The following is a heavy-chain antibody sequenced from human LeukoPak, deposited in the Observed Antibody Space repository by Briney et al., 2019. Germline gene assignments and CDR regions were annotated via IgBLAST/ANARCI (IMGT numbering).Heavy chain of an antibody. D-gene: IGHD3-22*01. Sequence: GASVKVSCKASGGTFSSYAISWVRQAPGQGLKWMGRIIPILGIANYAQKFQGRVTITADKSTSTAYMELSGLRSEDTAVYYCARAETYYYDSSGYAFDIWGQGTMVTVSS. CDR1: GGTFSSYA. CDR3: ARAETYYYDSSGYAFDI. J-gene: IGHJ3*02. CDR2: IIPILGIA. V-gene: IGHV1-69*04.